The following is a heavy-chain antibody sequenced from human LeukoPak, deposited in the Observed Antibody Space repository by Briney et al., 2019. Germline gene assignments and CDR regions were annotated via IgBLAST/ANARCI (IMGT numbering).Heavy chain of an antibody. D-gene: IGHD6-19*01. V-gene: IGHV4-34*01. CDR1: GGSFSGDY. J-gene: IGHJ4*02. CDR2: INHSGST. Sequence: SETLSLTCAVYGGSFSGDYWNWIRQPPGKGLEWIGEINHSGSTNSNPSLKSRVTISVDRSKNQFSLKLSSVTAADTAVYYCARRPRYSSGWYYFDSWGQGTLVTVSP. CDR3: ARRPRYSSGWYYFDS.